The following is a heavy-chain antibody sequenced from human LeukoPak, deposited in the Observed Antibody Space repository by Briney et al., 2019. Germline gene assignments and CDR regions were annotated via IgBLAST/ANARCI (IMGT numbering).Heavy chain of an antibody. Sequence: ASVKVSCKASGYSFTSHYMHWVRQAPGQGLEWMGWINPNSGGTNYAQKFQGRVTMTRDTSISTAYMELSRLRSDDTAVYYCARAVDYGAAGDYWGQGTLVTVSS. D-gene: IGHD4-17*01. CDR2: INPNSGGT. CDR3: ARAVDYGAAGDY. CDR1: GYSFTSHY. J-gene: IGHJ4*02. V-gene: IGHV1-2*02.